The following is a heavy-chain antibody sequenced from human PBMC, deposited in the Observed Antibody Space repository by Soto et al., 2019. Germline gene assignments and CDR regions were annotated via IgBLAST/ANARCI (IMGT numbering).Heavy chain of an antibody. CDR2: IYFDGITT. D-gene: IGHD1-26*01. Sequence: GGSLRLSCAASGFTFSSYAMHWVRQAPGKGLVWVSRIYFDGITTNYADSVKGRLTVSRDNAKNTVYLHVNTLRDEDTAVYYCARGGAMGVDYWGQGTLVTVS. V-gene: IGHV3-74*01. CDR1: GFTFSSYA. CDR3: ARGGAMGVDY. J-gene: IGHJ4*02.